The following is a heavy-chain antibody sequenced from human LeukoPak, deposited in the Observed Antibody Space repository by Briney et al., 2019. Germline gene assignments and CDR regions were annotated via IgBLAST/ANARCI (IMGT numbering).Heavy chain of an antibody. J-gene: IGHJ4*02. Sequence: GRSLRLSCAASGFTFSSYGMHWVRQAPGKGLEWVAVISYDGSNKYYADSVKGRFTISRDNSKNTLYLQMNSLRAEDTAVYYCAKTRAIYSSSFYRFDYWGQGTLVTVSS. CDR3: AKTRAIYSSSFYRFDY. V-gene: IGHV3-30*18. CDR1: GFTFSSYG. D-gene: IGHD6-13*01. CDR2: ISYDGSNK.